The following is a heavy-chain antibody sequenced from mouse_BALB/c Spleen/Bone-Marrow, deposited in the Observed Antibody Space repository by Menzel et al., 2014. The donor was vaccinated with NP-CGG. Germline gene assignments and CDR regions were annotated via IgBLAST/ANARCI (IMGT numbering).Heavy chain of an antibody. Sequence: EVMLVESGGGLVQPGGSRKLSCAASGFTFSSFGMHWVRRAPEKGLEWVAYISSGSSTIYYADTVKGRFTISRDNPKNTLFLQMTSLRSEDTAMYYCASDYDYFDYWGQGTTLTVSS. J-gene: IGHJ2*01. CDR2: ISSGSSTI. CDR1: GFTFSSFG. V-gene: IGHV5-17*02. CDR3: ASDYDYFDY. D-gene: IGHD2-4*01.